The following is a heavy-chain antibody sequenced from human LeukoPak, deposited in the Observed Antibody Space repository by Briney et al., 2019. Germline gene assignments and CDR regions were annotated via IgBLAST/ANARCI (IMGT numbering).Heavy chain of an antibody. J-gene: IGHJ3*02. Sequence: PGGCLRLSCAASGFTFSSYAMSWVRQAPGKGLEWVSAISGSGGSTYYADSVKGRFTISRDNSKNTLYLQMNSLRAEDTAVYYCAKEAHDDSSGGDAFDIWGQGTMVTVSS. CDR3: AKEAHDDSSGGDAFDI. V-gene: IGHV3-23*01. D-gene: IGHD3-22*01. CDR2: ISGSGGST. CDR1: GFTFSSYA.